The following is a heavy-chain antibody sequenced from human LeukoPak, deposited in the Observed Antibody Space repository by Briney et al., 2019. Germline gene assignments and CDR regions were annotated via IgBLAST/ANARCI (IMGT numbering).Heavy chain of an antibody. Sequence: ASVKVSCKASGYTFTNYGISWVRQAPGQGLEWMGWINTNTGNPTYAQGFTGRFVFSLDTSVSTAYLQISSLKAEDTAVYYCARDYTEDEVGCWGQGTLVTVSS. D-gene: IGHD3-16*01. CDR1: GYTFTNYG. CDR2: INTNTGNP. J-gene: IGHJ4*02. CDR3: ARDYTEDEVGC. V-gene: IGHV7-4-1*02.